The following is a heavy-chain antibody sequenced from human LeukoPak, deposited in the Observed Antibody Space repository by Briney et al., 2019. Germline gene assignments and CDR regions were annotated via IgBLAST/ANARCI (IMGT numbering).Heavy chain of an antibody. Sequence: PSETLSLTCTVSGGSISSSSYYWGWIRQPPGKGLEWIGSIYYSGSTYYNPSLKSRVTISVDTSKNQFSLKLSSVTAADTAVYYCARRGEASGSNGWLNWFDPWGQGTLVTVFS. V-gene: IGHV4-39*01. J-gene: IGHJ5*02. CDR2: IYYSGST. CDR3: ARRGEASGSNGWLNWFDP. CDR1: GGSISSSSYY. D-gene: IGHD6-19*01.